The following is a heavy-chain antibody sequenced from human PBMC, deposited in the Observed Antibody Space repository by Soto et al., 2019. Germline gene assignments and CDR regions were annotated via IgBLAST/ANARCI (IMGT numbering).Heavy chain of an antibody. J-gene: IGHJ4*02. CDR2: ISGSGSNI. CDR1: GFTFSSYS. D-gene: IGHD2-15*01. CDR3: AKQIGYCSGGNCYFDY. Sequence: GGSLRLSCAASGFTFSSYSMNWVRQAPGKGLEWVSAISGSGSNIFYADSVKGRFTISRDNSKNTLYLQMNSLRGDDTALYYCAKQIGYCSGGNCYFDYWGQGTLVTVSS. V-gene: IGHV3-23*01.